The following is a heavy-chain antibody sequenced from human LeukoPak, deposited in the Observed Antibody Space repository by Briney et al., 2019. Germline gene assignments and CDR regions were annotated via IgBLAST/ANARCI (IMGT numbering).Heavy chain of an antibody. CDR3: ARGMVEYSSSSAALDI. V-gene: IGHV1-69*05. D-gene: IGHD6-6*01. CDR2: IIPIFGTA. J-gene: IGHJ3*02. CDR1: GGTFSSYA. Sequence: GASVKVSCKASGGTFSSYAISWVRQAPGQGLEWMGGIIPIFGTANYAQKFQGRVTITTDESTSTAYMELSSLRSEDTAVYYCARGMVEYSSSSAALDIWGQGTMVTVSS.